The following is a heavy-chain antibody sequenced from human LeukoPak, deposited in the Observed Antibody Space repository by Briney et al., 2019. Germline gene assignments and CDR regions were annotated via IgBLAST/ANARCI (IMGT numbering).Heavy chain of an antibody. V-gene: IGHV3-30*02. CDR1: GFTFNDYG. CDR3: AKDFRGYMDV. J-gene: IGHJ6*03. CDR2: IRYDGSSK. Sequence: GGSLRLSCAASGFTFNDYGMHWVRQAPGKGLEWMAFIRYDGSSKYYAESLKGRFAISRDNSKNTLFLQMNSLRPEDTAVYYCAKDFRGYMDVWGKGTTVTASS.